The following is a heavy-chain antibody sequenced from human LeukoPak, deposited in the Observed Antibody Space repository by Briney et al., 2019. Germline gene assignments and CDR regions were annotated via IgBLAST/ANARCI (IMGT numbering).Heavy chain of an antibody. J-gene: IGHJ3*02. V-gene: IGHV3-33*06. CDR1: GFSFSNYG. CDR2: IWYNGNNK. D-gene: IGHD3-10*01. Sequence: PGRSLRLSCAASGFSFSNYGMHWVRQAPGKGLEWVAVIWYNGNNKYYADSLKGRFTISRDNSRNTLYLQMNNLRAEDTAVYYCAKEYGSGNTYGFDIWGQGTMVTVSS. CDR3: AKEYGSGNTYGFDI.